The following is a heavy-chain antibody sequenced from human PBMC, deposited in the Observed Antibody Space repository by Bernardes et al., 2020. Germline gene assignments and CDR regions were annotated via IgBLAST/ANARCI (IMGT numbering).Heavy chain of an antibody. J-gene: IGHJ4*02. CDR3: ARGVSPGYCSGGSCYFDY. CDR2: IWYDGSNK. D-gene: IGHD2-15*01. Sequence: GGSLRLSCAASGFTFSSYGMHWVRQAPGKGLEWVAVIWYDGSNKYYADSVKGRFTISRDNSKNTLYLQMNSLRAEDTAVYYCARGVSPGYCSGGSCYFDYWGKGTLVTVSS. V-gene: IGHV3-33*01. CDR1: GFTFSSYG.